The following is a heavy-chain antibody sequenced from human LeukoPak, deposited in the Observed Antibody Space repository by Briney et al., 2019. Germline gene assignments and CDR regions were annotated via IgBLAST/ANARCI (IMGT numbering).Heavy chain of an antibody. V-gene: IGHV4-59*01. D-gene: IGHD3-3*01. Sequence: SETLSLTCTVSGGSISSYYWSWIRQPPGKGLEWIGYFYYSGSTNYNPSLKSRVTISVDTSKNQFSLKLSSVTAADTAVYYCARDFRFLEWPGGYGMDVWGQGTTVTVSS. CDR2: FYYSGST. CDR1: GGSISSYY. CDR3: ARDFRFLEWPGGYGMDV. J-gene: IGHJ6*02.